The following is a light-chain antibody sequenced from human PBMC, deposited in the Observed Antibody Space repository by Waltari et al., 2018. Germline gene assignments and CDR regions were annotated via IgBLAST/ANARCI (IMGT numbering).Light chain of an antibody. Sequence: QSALTQPSSVSGYPGQSITISTTGTSSDVGGYNYVSWYQQHPGKAPNLMIYEVSNRPTAVSNRFSGSKSGNTASLTISGLQAEDEADYYCTSYTSSSTLVFGVGTKLTV. CDR3: TSYTSSSTLV. V-gene: IGLV2-14*01. J-gene: IGLJ3*02. CDR1: SSDVGGYNY. CDR2: EVS.